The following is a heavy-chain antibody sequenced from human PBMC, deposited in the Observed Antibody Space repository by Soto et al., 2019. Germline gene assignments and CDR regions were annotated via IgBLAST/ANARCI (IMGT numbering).Heavy chain of an antibody. CDR3: ARIPADFWSGYPFDGMDV. CDR2: IYPGDSDT. D-gene: IGHD3-3*01. Sequence: GGSLKISCKGSGYSFTSYWIGWVRQMPGKGLEWMGIIYPGDSDTRYSPSFQGQVTISADKSISTAYLQWSSLKASDTAMYYCARIPADFWSGYPFDGMDVWGQGTTVTVSS. V-gene: IGHV5-51*01. CDR1: GYSFTSYW. J-gene: IGHJ6*02.